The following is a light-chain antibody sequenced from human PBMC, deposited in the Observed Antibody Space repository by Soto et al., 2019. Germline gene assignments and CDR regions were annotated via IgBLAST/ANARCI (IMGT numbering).Light chain of an antibody. CDR3: GPYPSSPPYT. CDR2: GAS. J-gene: IGKJ2*01. V-gene: IGKV3-20*01. Sequence: EIGLTQSPGTLSLSPGERATLCCRASQSVSSSSYLAWYQQKPGQAPRLLIYGASSRATGIPDRFSGSGSATDITLTISSLTPEAVAAYSCGPYPSSPPYTFGQGT. CDR1: QSVSSSSY.